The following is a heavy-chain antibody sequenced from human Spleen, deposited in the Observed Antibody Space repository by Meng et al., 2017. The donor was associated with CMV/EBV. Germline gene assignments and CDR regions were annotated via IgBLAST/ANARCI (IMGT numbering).Heavy chain of an antibody. Sequence: ASVKVSCKASGYTFTGYYMHWVRQAPGQGLEWMGWINANSGGTNYAQKFQGRVTMTRDTSTSTAYMELSRLRSDDTAVYYCARDLPTYNYDTSAFPFDYWGQGTLVTVSS. V-gene: IGHV1-2*02. J-gene: IGHJ4*02. CDR3: ARDLPTYNYDTSAFPFDY. D-gene: IGHD3-22*01. CDR2: INANSGGT. CDR1: GYTFTGYY.